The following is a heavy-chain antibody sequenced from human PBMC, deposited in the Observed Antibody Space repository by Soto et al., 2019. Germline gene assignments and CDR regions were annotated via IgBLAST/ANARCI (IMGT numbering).Heavy chain of an antibody. CDR2: IIPIFGPA. CDR1: GGTFSSYA. D-gene: IGHD6-19*01. CDR3: ATTSIEVDGTDYYGMVV. V-gene: IGHV1-69*13. J-gene: IGHJ6*02. Sequence: GASVKVSCKASGGTFSSYAISWVRQAPGQGLEWMGGIIPIFGPANYAQKFQGRVTITADESTSTAYMELSSLRSEDTAVYYCATTSIEVDGTDYYGMVVWGQGSTVTVS.